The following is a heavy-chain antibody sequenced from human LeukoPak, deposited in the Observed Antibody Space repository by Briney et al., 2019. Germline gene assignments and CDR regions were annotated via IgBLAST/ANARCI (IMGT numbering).Heavy chain of an antibody. D-gene: IGHD1-26*01. CDR1: GGSSSVYN. CDR2: MHHSGNT. J-gene: IGHJ4*02. V-gene: IGHV4-34*01. Sequence: SETLSLTCAVYGGSSSVYNWRWIRQPPGKGLERIGEMHHSGNTNYNPSLKSRVTMSVDMSRNHFSLKLSSVTAADTAVYYCARGVVGAISDLAFDYWGQGALVTVSS. CDR3: ARGVVGAISDLAFDY.